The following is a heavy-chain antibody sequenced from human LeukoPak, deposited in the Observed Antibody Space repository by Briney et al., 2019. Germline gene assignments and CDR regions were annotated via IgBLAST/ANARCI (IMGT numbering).Heavy chain of an antibody. CDR1: GGSISSSSYY. J-gene: IGHJ4*02. Sequence: PSETPSLTCTVSGGSISSSSYYWGWIRQPPGKGLEWIGSIYYSGSTYYNPSLRSRVTISVDTSKNQFSLKLSSVTAADTAVYYCARSSGWGIVGGALHYWGQGTLVTVSS. CDR2: IYYSGST. D-gene: IGHD1-26*01. CDR3: ARSSGWGIVGGALHY. V-gene: IGHV4-39*07.